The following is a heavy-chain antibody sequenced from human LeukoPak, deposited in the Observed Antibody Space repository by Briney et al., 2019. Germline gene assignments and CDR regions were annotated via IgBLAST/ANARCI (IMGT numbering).Heavy chain of an antibody. D-gene: IGHD5-18*01. V-gene: IGHV4-59*12. CDR3: ARGRIAVDTAMVTQYYYYYYMDV. CDR1: GGSISGYY. CDR2: IYYSGST. Sequence: SETLSLTCTVSGGSISGYYWSWIRQPPGKGLEWIGYIYYSGSTSYNPSLKSRVTISVDTSKNQFSLKLSSVTAADTAVYYCARGRIAVDTAMVTQYYYYYYMDVWGKGTTVTVSS. J-gene: IGHJ6*03.